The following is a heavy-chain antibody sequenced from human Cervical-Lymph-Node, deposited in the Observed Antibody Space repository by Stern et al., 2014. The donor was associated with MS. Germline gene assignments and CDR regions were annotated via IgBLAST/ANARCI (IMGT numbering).Heavy chain of an antibody. CDR2: IYPYDSDT. Sequence: EVQLEESGAEVKKPGESLKISCKLSGYSFTIYYIAWVRQMPGKGLEWMGVIYPYDSDTTYSPSLQGQVTISADKSIPTAYLQWSSLRASDTAMYYCARHVQGFDYWGQGTLVTVSS. J-gene: IGHJ4*02. CDR3: ARHVQGFDY. V-gene: IGHV5-51*01. CDR1: GYSFTIYY.